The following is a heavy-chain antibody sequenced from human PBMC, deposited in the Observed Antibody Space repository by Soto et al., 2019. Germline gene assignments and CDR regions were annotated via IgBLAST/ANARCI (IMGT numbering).Heavy chain of an antibody. V-gene: IGHV3-11*05. D-gene: IGHD6-25*01. CDR3: ARIIAAAGGRRYFAL. J-gene: IGHJ2*01. CDR2: INSSSTYT. Sequence: QVQLVESGGGLVKPGGSLRLSCAASGFTFSDYYMSWIRRAPGKGLEWVSYINSSSTYTNYADSVKGRFTIPRDNAKKPLYLQMNSMRAEDTAVYYCARIIAAAGGRRYFALWGRGTLVTVSS. CDR1: GFTFSDYY.